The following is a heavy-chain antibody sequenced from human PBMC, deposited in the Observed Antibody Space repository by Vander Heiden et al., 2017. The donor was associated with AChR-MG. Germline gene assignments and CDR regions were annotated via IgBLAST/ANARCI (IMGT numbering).Heavy chain of an antibody. Sequence: QVQLQQWGAGLLKPSETLSLTCAVYGGSFSGYYWSWIRQPPGKGLEWIGEINHSGSTNYNPSLKSRVTISVDTSKNQFSLKLSSVTAADTAVYYCARVLGSLAYCGGDCYRIDAFDIWGQGTMVTVSS. CDR3: ARVLGSLAYCGGDCYRIDAFDI. D-gene: IGHD2-21*02. CDR2: INHSGST. CDR1: GGSFSGYY. J-gene: IGHJ3*02. V-gene: IGHV4-34*01.